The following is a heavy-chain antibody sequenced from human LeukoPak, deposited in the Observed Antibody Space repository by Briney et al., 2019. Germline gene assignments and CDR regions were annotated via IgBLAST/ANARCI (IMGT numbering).Heavy chain of an antibody. Sequence: RGSLRLSCAASGFSFSIYSMNWVRQAPGKGLEWVSYISSSSGTIYYADSVKGRFTISRDNAKDSLHLQMNSLTDEDTAVYYCARQRTPDFRIFDYWGQGTLVTVSS. CDR2: ISSSSGTI. D-gene: IGHD3-3*01. CDR1: GFSFSIYS. V-gene: IGHV3-48*02. J-gene: IGHJ4*02. CDR3: ARQRTPDFRIFDY.